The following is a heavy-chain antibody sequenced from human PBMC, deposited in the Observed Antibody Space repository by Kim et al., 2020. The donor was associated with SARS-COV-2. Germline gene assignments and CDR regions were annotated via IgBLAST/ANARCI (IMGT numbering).Heavy chain of an antibody. CDR1: GITVTTNY. CDR2: IYSGGTT. CDR3: AREPYSSTWLDY. D-gene: IGHD6-13*01. Sequence: GGSLRLSCAVSGITVTTNYMNWVRQAPGKGLEWVSTIYSGGTTYYADSVKDRFTISRDTSKNTLYLQMNSLRAEDMAVYYCAREPYSSTWLDYWGPGTLVTVSS. J-gene: IGHJ4*02. V-gene: IGHV3-66*01.